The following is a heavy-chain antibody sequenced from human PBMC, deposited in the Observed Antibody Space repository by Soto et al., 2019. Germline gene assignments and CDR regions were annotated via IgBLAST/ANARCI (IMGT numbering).Heavy chain of an antibody. J-gene: IGHJ4*02. CDR3: AGSLRGYSYGYD. V-gene: IGHV3-11*06. D-gene: IGHD5-18*01. CDR2: ISSSSSYT. CDR1: GFTFSDYY. Sequence: GGSLRLSCAASGFTFSDYYMSWIRQAPGKGLEWVSYISSSSSYTNYADSVKGRFTISRDNAKNSLYLQMNSLRAEDTAVYYCAGSLRGYSYGYDWGQGTLGTAPQ.